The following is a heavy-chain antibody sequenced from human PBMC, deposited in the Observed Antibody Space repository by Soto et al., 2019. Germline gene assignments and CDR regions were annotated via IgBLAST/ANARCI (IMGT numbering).Heavy chain of an antibody. CDR3: ARGEGVVPAAAYYYYYGMDV. J-gene: IGHJ6*02. CDR1: GGSISSGGYY. Sequence: SETLSLTCTVSGGSISSGGYYWSWIRQHPGKGLEWIGYIYYTGSTYYNPSLKSRMTISVDTSKNQFSLKLSSVTAADTAVYYCARGEGVVPAAAYYYYYGMDVWGQGTTVTVSS. CDR2: IYYTGST. V-gene: IGHV4-31*03. D-gene: IGHD2-2*01.